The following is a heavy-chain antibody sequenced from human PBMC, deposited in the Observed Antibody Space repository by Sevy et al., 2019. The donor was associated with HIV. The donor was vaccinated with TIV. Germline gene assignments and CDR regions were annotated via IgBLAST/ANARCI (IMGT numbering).Heavy chain of an antibody. V-gene: IGHV4-59*12. CDR3: ARTNLMGSRGAVALRPIHYGMDV. CDR2: IYYSGST. CDR1: GGSISSYY. J-gene: IGHJ6*02. D-gene: IGHD2-21*01. Sequence: SETLSLTCTVSGGSISSYYWSWIRQPPGKGLEWIGYIYYSGSTNYNPSLKSRVTISVDTSKNQFSLKLSSVTAADTAVYYCARTNLMGSRGAVALRPIHYGMDVWGQGTTVTVSS.